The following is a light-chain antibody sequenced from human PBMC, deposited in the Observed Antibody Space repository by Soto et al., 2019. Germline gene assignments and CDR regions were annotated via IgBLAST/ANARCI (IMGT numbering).Light chain of an antibody. CDR3: QQSYSMPPWT. J-gene: IGKJ1*01. V-gene: IGKV1-39*01. CDR2: AIS. Sequence: DIQMTQSPSSLSASVGDSVTISCRAGQTINTYLNWYQQKPGQAPNVQIFAISTLQPGVPSRFRGSGYGTEFSLTISSLQPEDAATYYCQQSYSMPPWTFGQGTKEQIK. CDR1: QTINTY.